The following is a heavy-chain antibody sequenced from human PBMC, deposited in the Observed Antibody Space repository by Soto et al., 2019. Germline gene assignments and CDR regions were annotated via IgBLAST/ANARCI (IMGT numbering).Heavy chain of an antibody. CDR3: ARGLYGESDY. V-gene: IGHV3-48*02. D-gene: IGHD4-17*01. CDR1: GFTFSSYA. CDR2: ISSSSSTI. Sequence: PGGSLRLSCAASGFTFSSYAMSWVRQAPGKGLEWVSSISSSSSTIYYADSVKGRFTISRDNAKNSLYLQMNSLRDEDTAVYYCARGLYGESDYWGQGTLVTVSS. J-gene: IGHJ4*02.